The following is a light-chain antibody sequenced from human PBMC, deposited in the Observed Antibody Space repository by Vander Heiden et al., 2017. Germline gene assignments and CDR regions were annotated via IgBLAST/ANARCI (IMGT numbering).Light chain of an antibody. CDR1: NIGAGYD. CDR2: GNN. V-gene: IGLV1-40*01. CDR3: QSYDSSLSDSVV. J-gene: IGLJ2*01. Sequence: QSVLTQPPSESGAPGQGFTFSCTNIGAGYDVPRYRQLPGTAPKLLIYGNNNRPSGVPDRFSASKSVTSASLTITGLQAEDEADYYCQSYDSSLSDSVVFGGGTKLTVL.